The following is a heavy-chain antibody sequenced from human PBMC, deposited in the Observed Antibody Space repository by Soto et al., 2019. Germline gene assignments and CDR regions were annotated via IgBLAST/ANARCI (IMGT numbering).Heavy chain of an antibody. V-gene: IGHV4-59*01. CDR1: GGSISSYY. J-gene: IGHJ6*02. D-gene: IGHD2-21*01. Sequence: QVQLQESGPGLVKPSETLSLTCTVSGGSISSYYWSWIRQPPGKGLEWIGYIYYSGSTNYNPSLKSRVSIEVDTSKNHFSLKLGSVTAADTAMYYCARDQGEPGYYYYGMDVWGQGTTVTVSS. CDR3: ARDQGEPGYYYYGMDV. CDR2: IYYSGST.